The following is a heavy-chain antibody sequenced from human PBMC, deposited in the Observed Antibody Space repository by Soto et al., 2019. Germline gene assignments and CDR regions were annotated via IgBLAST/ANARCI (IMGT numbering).Heavy chain of an antibody. CDR2: ISSRGTYI. V-gene: IGHV3-21*01. Sequence: EVQLVESGGGLVKPGGSLRLYCTVSGFTFSGYSMNWVRQAPGTRLEWVSAISSRGTYIYDAESVKGRFTISRYNAQKSLYLQMNSLRAEDTAIYYCVRKNNVGSYHSEDTMDFWGQETMVAVSS. D-gene: IGHD1-26*01. CDR3: VRKNNVGSYHSEDTMDF. J-gene: IGHJ3*01. CDR1: GFTFSGYS.